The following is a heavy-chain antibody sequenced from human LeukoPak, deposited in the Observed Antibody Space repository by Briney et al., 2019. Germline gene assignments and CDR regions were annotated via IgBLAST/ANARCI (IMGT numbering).Heavy chain of an antibody. CDR1: GFTFSSYW. J-gene: IGHJ4*02. CDR2: IKQDGSEK. D-gene: IGHD3-16*01. CDR3: ASPFRGGDGFPPLNY. V-gene: IGHV3-7*01. Sequence: GGSLRLSCAASGFTFSSYWMSWVRQAPGKGLEWVANIKQDGSEKYYVDSVKGRFTISRDNAKNSLYLQMNSLRAEDTAVYYCASPFRGGDGFPPLNYWGQGTLVTVSS.